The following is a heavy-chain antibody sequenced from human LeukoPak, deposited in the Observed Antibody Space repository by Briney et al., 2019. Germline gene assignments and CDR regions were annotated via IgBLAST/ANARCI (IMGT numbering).Heavy chain of an antibody. CDR1: EFPFSKYA. D-gene: IGHD1-26*01. CDR2: ITGSGRST. J-gene: IGHJ3*02. V-gene: IGHV3-23*01. Sequence: GGSPRLSCAASEFPFSKYAMSWVRQAPGKGLEWVSTITGSGRSTSYAASVKGRFIASRDNSQNTLSLQMNSLRAEDTAVYYCATGGDAFDIWGQGTMVTVSS. CDR3: ATGGDAFDI.